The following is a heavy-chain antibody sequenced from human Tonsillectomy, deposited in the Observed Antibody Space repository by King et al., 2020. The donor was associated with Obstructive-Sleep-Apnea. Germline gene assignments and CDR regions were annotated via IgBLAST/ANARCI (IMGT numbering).Heavy chain of an antibody. CDR1: GFSLSSSGMS. V-gene: IGHV2-70*11. CDR3: DRTLWITGMDPYFDY. Sequence: VTLKESGPALVKPTQTLTLTCTFSGFSLSSSGMSVSWIRQPPGKALDWLACIDWDDYKYYSTSLKTRLTISKDTSKNQVVLTMTNMDPVDTPTYYCDRTLWITGMDPYFDYWGQGTLVTVSS. J-gene: IGHJ4*02. D-gene: IGHD5-18*01. CDR2: IDWDDYK.